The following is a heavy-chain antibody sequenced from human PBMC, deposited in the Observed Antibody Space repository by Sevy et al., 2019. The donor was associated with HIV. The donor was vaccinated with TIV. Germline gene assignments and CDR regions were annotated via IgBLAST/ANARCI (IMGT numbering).Heavy chain of an antibody. J-gene: IGHJ4*02. CDR2: INPNSGGT. Sequence: ASVKVSCKASGYTFTGYYMHWVRQAPGQGLEWMAWINPNSGGTNYAQKFQGWVTMTRDTSISTAYMELSRLRSDDTYAYYCARDRDYGDYVFDYWGQGTLVTVSS. CDR3: ARDRDYGDYVFDY. CDR1: GYTFTGYY. V-gene: IGHV1-2*04. D-gene: IGHD4-17*01.